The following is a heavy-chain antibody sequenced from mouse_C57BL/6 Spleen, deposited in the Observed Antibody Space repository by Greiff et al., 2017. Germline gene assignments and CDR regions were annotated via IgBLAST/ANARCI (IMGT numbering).Heavy chain of an antibody. CDR2: IWSGGST. D-gene: IGHD2-3*01. Sequence: VQLQQSGPGLVQPSQCLSITCTVSGFSLTSYGVHWVRQSPGKGLEWLGVIWSGGSTDYNAAFISRLSISKDNSKSQVFFKMNSLQADDTAIYYCARGDGYYAWFAYWGQGTLVTVSA. CDR3: ARGDGYYAWFAY. CDR1: GFSLTSYG. V-gene: IGHV2-2*01. J-gene: IGHJ3*01.